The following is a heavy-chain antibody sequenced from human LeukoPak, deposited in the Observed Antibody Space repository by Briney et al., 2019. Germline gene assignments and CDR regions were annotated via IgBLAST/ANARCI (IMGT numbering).Heavy chain of an antibody. J-gene: IGHJ4*02. CDR3: ASDKWCRAAAV. Sequence: GGSLRLSCAASGFTFSSYSMNWVRQAPGKGLEWVSSISSSSSYIYYADSVKGRFTISRDNAKNMLYLQMNSLRAEDTAVYFCASDKWCRAAAVWGQGTLVTVSS. CDR1: GFTFSSYS. CDR2: ISSSSSYI. V-gene: IGHV3-21*06. D-gene: IGHD6-25*01.